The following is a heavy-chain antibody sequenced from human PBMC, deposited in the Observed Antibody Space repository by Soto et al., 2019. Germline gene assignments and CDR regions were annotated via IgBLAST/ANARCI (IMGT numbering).Heavy chain of an antibody. Sequence: PGGSLRLSCAASGFTFSGYGMHWVRQAPGKGLEWVAVISYDGSKKYYADSAKGRFFISRDNSKNTLYLEMSSLRAEDTAVYYCVKDGSSGWPYYYGMDVWGQGTTVTVSS. CDR2: ISYDGSKK. CDR3: VKDGSSGWPYYYGMDV. V-gene: IGHV3-30*18. CDR1: GFTFSGYG. D-gene: IGHD6-19*01. J-gene: IGHJ6*02.